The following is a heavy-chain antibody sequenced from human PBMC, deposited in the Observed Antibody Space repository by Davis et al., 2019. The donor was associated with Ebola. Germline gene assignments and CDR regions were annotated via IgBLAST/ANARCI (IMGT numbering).Heavy chain of an antibody. V-gene: IGHV3-21*04. CDR3: TTRLVNHFDH. CDR2: ISWSSTYI. Sequence: PGGSLRLSCAASGFSFSNYGMNWVRQAPGKGLEWVSSISWSSTYIYYADSVMGRFTISRDDSKNMVFLQMNSLRAEDTAVYYCTTRLVNHFDHWGQGTLVTVSS. D-gene: IGHD3-9*01. J-gene: IGHJ4*02. CDR1: GFSFSNYG.